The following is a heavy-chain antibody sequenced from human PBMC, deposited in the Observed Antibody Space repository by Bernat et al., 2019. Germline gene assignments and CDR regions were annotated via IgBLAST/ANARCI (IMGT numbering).Heavy chain of an antibody. V-gene: IGHV4-31*03. CDR1: GGSISSGGYY. CDR2: IYYSGST. CDR3: ARGYSSGWSNYYFDY. Sequence: QVQLQESGPGLVKPSQTLSLTCTVSGGSISSGGYYWSWIRQHPGKGLEWIGYIYYSGSTYYNPSLKSRVTISVDTSKNQFSLKLSPVTAADTAVYYCARGYSSGWSNYYFDYWGQGTLVTVSS. J-gene: IGHJ4*02. D-gene: IGHD6-19*01.